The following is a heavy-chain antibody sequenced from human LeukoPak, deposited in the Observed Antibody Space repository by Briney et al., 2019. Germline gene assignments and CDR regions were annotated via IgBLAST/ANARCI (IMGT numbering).Heavy chain of an antibody. Sequence: SETLSLTCAVYGGSFSGYYWSWIRQPPGKGLEWIGEINHSGSTNYNPSLKSRVTISVDTSKNQFSLKLSSVIAADTAVYYCARGGDGYNYIVDYWGQGTLVTVSS. CDR1: GGSFSGYY. D-gene: IGHD5-24*01. V-gene: IGHV4-34*01. J-gene: IGHJ4*02. CDR3: ARGGDGYNYIVDY. CDR2: INHSGST.